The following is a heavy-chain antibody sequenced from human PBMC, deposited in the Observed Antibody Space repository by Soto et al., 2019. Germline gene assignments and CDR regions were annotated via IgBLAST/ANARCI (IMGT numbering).Heavy chain of an antibody. J-gene: IGHJ4*02. CDR3: GTRDGYNVGGEY. D-gene: IGHD3-10*02. Sequence: PQSHTCTLSGRYVIAGSDYCGWIRQHPGKGLEWIGYIYYSGSTYYNPSLKSRVTISVDTSKNQFSLKLSSVTAADTAVYYCGTRDGYNVGGEYGGQGTVDSVS. CDR1: GRYVIAGSDY. CDR2: IYYSGST. V-gene: IGHV4-31*03.